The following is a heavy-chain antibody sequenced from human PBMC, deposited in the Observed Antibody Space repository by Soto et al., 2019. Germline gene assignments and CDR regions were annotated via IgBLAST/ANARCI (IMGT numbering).Heavy chain of an antibody. CDR3: AMGSQVSGLLYYYYGMDV. V-gene: IGHV6-1*01. D-gene: IGHD1-26*01. Sequence: SQTLSLPCAISGDSVSSNSSAWNWIRQSPSRGLEWLGRTYYRSKWYNDYAVSVKSRITINPDTSKNQFSLQLNSVTPEDTAVYYCAMGSQVSGLLYYYYGMDVWGQGTTVTVSS. CDR2: TYYRSKWYN. CDR1: GDSVSSNSSA. J-gene: IGHJ6*02.